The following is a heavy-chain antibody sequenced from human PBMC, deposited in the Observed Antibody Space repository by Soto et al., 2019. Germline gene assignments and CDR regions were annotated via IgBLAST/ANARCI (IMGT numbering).Heavy chain of an antibody. CDR2: ISGSGSST. CDR1: GFTFSSNA. J-gene: IGHJ6*02. CDR3: AKLRGYNSDWHRTDYGMDV. Sequence: LRLSCAASGFTFSSNALNWVRQAPGKGLQWVSVISGSGSSTHYADSVKGQFAISRDNSKNRLHLQMSSLRAEDTAVYYCAKLRGYNSDWHRTDYGMDVWGQGTTVTVSS. V-gene: IGHV3-23*01. D-gene: IGHD6-19*01.